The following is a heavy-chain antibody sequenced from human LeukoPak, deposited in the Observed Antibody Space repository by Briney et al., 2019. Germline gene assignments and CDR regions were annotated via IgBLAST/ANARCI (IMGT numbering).Heavy chain of an antibody. Sequence: GGSLRLSCSASGFTFRNYWMSWVRPAPGTGLGWVANIKQDGSDRNYLTSVRGRFTISRDNAEISLFLQMNRLRVEDTAVYYCATAHPGWMPHDHWGQGTLVTVSP. CDR1: GFTFRNYW. CDR3: ATAHPGWMPHDH. D-gene: IGHD5-12*01. CDR2: IKQDGSDR. J-gene: IGHJ4*02. V-gene: IGHV3-7*03.